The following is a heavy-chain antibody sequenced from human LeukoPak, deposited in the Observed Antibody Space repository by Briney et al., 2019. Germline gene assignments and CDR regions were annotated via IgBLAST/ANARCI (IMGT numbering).Heavy chain of an antibody. V-gene: IGHV3-30*02. J-gene: IGHJ6*03. D-gene: IGHD1-26*01. CDR3: ARDPYSGNYGNDYYYYMDV. Sequence: PGGSLRLSCVASGFTFSNYGVHWVRQAPGKGLEWVAFIRSDGSITYYADSVRGRFTISRDNAKNSLYLQMDSLGPDDTAVYYCARDPYSGNYGNDYYYYMDVWGKGTTVTISS. CDR1: GFTFSNYG. CDR2: IRSDGSIT.